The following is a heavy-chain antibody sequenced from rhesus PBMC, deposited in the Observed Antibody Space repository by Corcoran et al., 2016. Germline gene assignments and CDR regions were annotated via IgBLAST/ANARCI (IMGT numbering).Heavy chain of an antibody. V-gene: IGHV4-165*01. CDR2: IGGRSGST. CDR1: GGSLRSNY. CDR3: AFGFSSSGFDV. D-gene: IGHD6-31*01. Sequence: QVQLQESGPALVKPSATLSLTCAVSGGSLRSNYWRWIRQPPGKGLEWIGSIGGRSGSTNYNPSLKRRVTISTDTSKNQCSLKRSSVTAADTAGYYGAFGFSSSGFDVGGPGVLVTVSS. J-gene: IGHJ5-1*01.